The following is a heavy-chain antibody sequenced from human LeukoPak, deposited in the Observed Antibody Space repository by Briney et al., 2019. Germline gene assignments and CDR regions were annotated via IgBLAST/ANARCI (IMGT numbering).Heavy chain of an antibody. CDR1: GFTFSSYW. CDR3: ARVGVTLHYGDYSYYYYYHMDV. CDR2: INSDGSST. J-gene: IGHJ6*03. D-gene: IGHD4-17*01. Sequence: PGGSLRLSCAASGFTFSSYWMHWVRQAPGKGLVWVSRINSDGSSTRYADSVKGRFTISRDNTKNTLYLQMNSLRAEDTAVYYCARVGVTLHYGDYSYYYYYHMDVWGKGTTVTISS. V-gene: IGHV3-74*01.